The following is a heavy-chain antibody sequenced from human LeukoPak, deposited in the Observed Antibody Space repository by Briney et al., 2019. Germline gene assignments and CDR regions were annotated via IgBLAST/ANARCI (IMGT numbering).Heavy chain of an antibody. D-gene: IGHD3-22*01. CDR3: TTAGEYYYDSSGFSYFDY. J-gene: IGHJ4*02. CDR1: GFTFSNAW. Sequence: GSLRLSCAASGFTFSNAWMSWVRQAPGKGLEWVGRIKSKTDGGTTDYAAPVKGRFTISRGDSKNTLYLQMNSLKTEDTAVYYCTTAGEYYYDSSGFSYFDYWGQGTLVTVSS. CDR2: IKSKTDGGTT. V-gene: IGHV3-15*01.